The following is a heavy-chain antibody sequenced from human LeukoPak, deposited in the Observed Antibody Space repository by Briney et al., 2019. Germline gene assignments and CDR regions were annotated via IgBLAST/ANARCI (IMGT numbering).Heavy chain of an antibody. CDR2: ISSSSSYI. V-gene: IGHV3-21*01. CDR1: GFTFSRYS. D-gene: IGHD4-17*01. J-gene: IGHJ4*02. CDR3: AREDYGDYVFGH. Sequence: PGGSLRLSCAASGFTFSRYSMNWVRQAPGKGLEWVSSISSSSSYIYYADSMKGRFTISRDNAKNSLYLQMDSLRAEDTAVYYCAREDYGDYVFGHWGQGTLVTVSS.